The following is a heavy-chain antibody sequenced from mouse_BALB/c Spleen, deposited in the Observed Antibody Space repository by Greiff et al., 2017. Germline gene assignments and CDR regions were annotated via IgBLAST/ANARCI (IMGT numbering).Heavy chain of an antibody. CDR2: ISSGSRTI. Sequence: LVESGAGLVQPGGSRKLSCAASGFTFSSFGMHWVRQTPEKGLEWVAYISSGSRTIYYADTVKGRFTITRDNPKNTLFLQMTSLTSEDTAMYYCARDGNYFDYWGQGTTLTVSS. J-gene: IGHJ2*01. D-gene: IGHD2-1*01. CDR1: GFTFSSFG. V-gene: IGHV5-17*02. CDR3: ARDGNYFDY.